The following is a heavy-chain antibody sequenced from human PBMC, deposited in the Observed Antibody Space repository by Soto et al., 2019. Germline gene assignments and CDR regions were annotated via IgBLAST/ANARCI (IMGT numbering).Heavy chain of an antibody. D-gene: IGHD3-10*01. CDR2: IYYSGST. Sequence: SETLSLTCTVSGGSISSYYWSWIRQPPGKGLEWIGYIYYSGSTNYNPSLKSRVTISVDTSKNQFSLKLSSVTAADTAVYYCARAGSLAGGDWFDPWGQGTLVTVSS. V-gene: IGHV4-59*01. CDR1: GGSISSYY. J-gene: IGHJ5*02. CDR3: ARAGSLAGGDWFDP.